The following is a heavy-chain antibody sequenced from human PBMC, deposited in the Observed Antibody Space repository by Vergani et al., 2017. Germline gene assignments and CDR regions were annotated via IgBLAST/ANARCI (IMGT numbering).Heavy chain of an antibody. V-gene: IGHV3-23*01. CDR2: LTGGGVST. Sequence: EVQLLESGGSLKQPGGSVRLSCAASGFTFSTYAMHWVRQAPGKGLEWVSALTGGGVSTYYADSCKGRFIISRDNSRDTLYLQMNSLRPEDTATYYCVKDAGSYENFFDSWGQGTLVTVSS. D-gene: IGHD1-26*01. CDR1: GFTFSTYA. J-gene: IGHJ4*02. CDR3: VKDAGSYENFFDS.